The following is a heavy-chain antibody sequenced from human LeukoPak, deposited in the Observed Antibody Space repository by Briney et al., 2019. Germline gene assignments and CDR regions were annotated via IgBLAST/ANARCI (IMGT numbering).Heavy chain of an antibody. CDR2: IFYSGST. CDR1: GDSISSSSYY. V-gene: IGHV4-39*01. D-gene: IGHD3-9*01. Sequence: SETLSLTCSVSGDSISSSSYYWGWIRQPPGKGLEWIGSIFYSGSTYYNPSHKSRVTISVDTSKNQFSIKLSSVTAADTAVYYCARQNVLRYFDWLPPFDYWGQGTLVTVSS. J-gene: IGHJ4*02. CDR3: ARQNVLRYFDWLPPFDY.